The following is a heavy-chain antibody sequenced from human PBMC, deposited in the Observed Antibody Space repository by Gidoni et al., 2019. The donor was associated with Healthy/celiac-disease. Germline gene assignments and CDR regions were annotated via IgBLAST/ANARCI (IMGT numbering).Heavy chain of an antibody. Sequence: QVQLVESGGGVVQPGRSRGPCCAASGFTFSSYGMHWFRQAPGKGLEWGAVISYDGSNKEYADSVKGRFTISRDNSKNTLYLQMNSLRAEDTAVYYCAKEVTYDFWSGYLTSHHWYFDLWGRGTLVTVSS. CDR2: ISYDGSNK. CDR1: GFTFSSYG. D-gene: IGHD3-3*01. CDR3: AKEVTYDFWSGYLTSHHWYFDL. V-gene: IGHV3-30*18. J-gene: IGHJ2*01.